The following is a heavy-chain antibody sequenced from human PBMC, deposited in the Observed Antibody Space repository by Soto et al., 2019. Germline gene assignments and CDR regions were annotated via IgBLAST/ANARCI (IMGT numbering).Heavy chain of an antibody. V-gene: IGHV3-23*01. Sequence: GGSLRLSCAASGVTFSSYAMSWVRQAPGKGLEWVSAISGSGGSTYYADSVKGRFTISRDNSKNTLYLQMNSLRAEDTAVYYCAKAPLYYYGSGSHWFDPWGQGTLVTVSS. J-gene: IGHJ5*02. D-gene: IGHD3-10*01. CDR1: GVTFSSYA. CDR3: AKAPLYYYGSGSHWFDP. CDR2: ISGSGGST.